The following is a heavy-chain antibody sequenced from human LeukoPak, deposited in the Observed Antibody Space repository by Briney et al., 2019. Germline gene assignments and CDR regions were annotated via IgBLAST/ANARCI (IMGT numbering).Heavy chain of an antibody. Sequence: PGGSLRLSCAASGFTFSSYAMSWVRQAPGKGLEWVSAISGSGGSTYYADSVKGRFTISRDNSKNTLYLQMNCLRAEDTAVYYCAKRLGRVTAITYQGLGAFDIWGQGTMVTVSS. V-gene: IGHV3-23*01. D-gene: IGHD5-18*01. CDR2: ISGSGGST. CDR1: GFTFSSYA. J-gene: IGHJ3*02. CDR3: AKRLGRVTAITYQGLGAFDI.